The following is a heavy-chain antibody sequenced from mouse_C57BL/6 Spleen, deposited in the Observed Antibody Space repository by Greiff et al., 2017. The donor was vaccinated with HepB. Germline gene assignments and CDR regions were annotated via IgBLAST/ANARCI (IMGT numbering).Heavy chain of an antibody. CDR2: IYPGDGDT. V-gene: IGHV1-80*01. CDR3: ARSEGSYYYGSSYGYFDV. D-gene: IGHD1-1*01. J-gene: IGHJ1*03. CDR1: GYAFSSYW. Sequence: QVQLQQSGAELVKPGASVKISCKASGYAFSSYWMNWVKQRPGKGLEWIGQIYPGDGDTNYNGKFKGKATLTAVKSSSTAYMQLSSLTSEDSAVYFCARSEGSYYYGSSYGYFDVWGTGTTVTVSS.